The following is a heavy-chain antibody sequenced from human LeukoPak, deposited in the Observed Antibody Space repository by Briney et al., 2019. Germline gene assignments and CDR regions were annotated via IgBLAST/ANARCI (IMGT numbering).Heavy chain of an antibody. CDR2: IGTAGDT. V-gene: IGHV3-13*01. CDR3: ARVAKERVGGVYYFDY. CDR1: GFTFSDYD. D-gene: IGHD1-1*01. J-gene: IGHJ4*02. Sequence: GGSLRLSCAASGFTFSDYDMHWVRHATGKGLECVSAIGTAGDTYYTGSVKGRFTISRENAKNSLYLQMNSLRAGDTAVYYCARVAKERVGGVYYFDYWGQGTLVTVSS.